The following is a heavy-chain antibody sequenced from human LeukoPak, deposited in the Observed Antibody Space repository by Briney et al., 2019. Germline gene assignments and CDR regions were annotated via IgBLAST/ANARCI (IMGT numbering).Heavy chain of an antibody. J-gene: IGHJ5*02. V-gene: IGHV4-34*01. CDR1: GGSFSGYY. Sequence: SETLSLTCAVYGGSFSGYYWSWIRQPPGKGLEWIGEINHSGSTNYNPSLKSRVTISVDTSKNQFSLKLSSVTAADTAVYYCARGPTVTTFSENRFDPWGQGTLVTVSP. CDR3: ARGPTVTTFSENRFDP. D-gene: IGHD4-17*01. CDR2: INHSGST.